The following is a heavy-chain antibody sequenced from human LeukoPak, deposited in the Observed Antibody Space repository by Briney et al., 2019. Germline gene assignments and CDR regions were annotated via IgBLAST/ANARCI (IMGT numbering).Heavy chain of an antibody. V-gene: IGHV3-23*01. CDR2: ISGSGGST. CDR1: GFTFSSYA. D-gene: IGHD3-22*01. Sequence: GGSLRLSCAASGFTFSSYAMSWVRQAPGKGLEWVSAISGSGGSTYYADSVKGRFTISRDNSKNTLYLQMNSLRAEDTAVYYCARDPDYYDSSGYIDYWGQGTLVTVSS. J-gene: IGHJ4*02. CDR3: ARDPDYYDSSGYIDY.